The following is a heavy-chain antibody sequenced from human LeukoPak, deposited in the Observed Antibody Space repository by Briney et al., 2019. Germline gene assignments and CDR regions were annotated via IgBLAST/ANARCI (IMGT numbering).Heavy chain of an antibody. D-gene: IGHD3-22*01. Sequence: SETLSLTCTVSGGSISSSSYYWGWIRQPPGKGLEWIGSIYYSGSTYYNPSLKSRVTISVDTSKNQFSLKLSSVTAADTAVYYCARAGYYYDSSPDYWGQGTLVTVSS. V-gene: IGHV4-39*01. CDR3: ARAGYYYDSSPDY. CDR2: IYYSGST. J-gene: IGHJ4*02. CDR1: GGSISSSSYY.